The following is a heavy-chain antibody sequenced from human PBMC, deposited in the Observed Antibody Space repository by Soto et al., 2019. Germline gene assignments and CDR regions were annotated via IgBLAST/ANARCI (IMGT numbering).Heavy chain of an antibody. CDR3: AKGDKRELLMHYDY. CDR1: GFTFSSYA. Sequence: GGSLRLSCAASGFTFSSYAMSWVRQAPGKGLEWVSAISGSGGSTYYADSVKGRFTISRDNSKNTLYLQMNSLRAEDTAVYYCAKGDKRELLMHYDYWGQGTLVTVYS. V-gene: IGHV3-23*01. J-gene: IGHJ4*02. D-gene: IGHD1-26*01. CDR2: ISGSGGST.